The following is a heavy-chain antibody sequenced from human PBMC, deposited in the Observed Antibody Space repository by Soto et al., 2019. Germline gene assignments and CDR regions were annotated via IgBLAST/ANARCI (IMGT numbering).Heavy chain of an antibody. Sequence: ASVKVSCKASGYTFTTYDINWVRQATGQGLEWLGWMSPNSGATGYAQKFQGRVTMTRDTSMTTAYMELRNLRSDDTAVYYCARGVGSGTYYNQYNWFDPWGQGTLVTVSS. CDR2: MSPNSGAT. J-gene: IGHJ5*02. V-gene: IGHV1-8*01. D-gene: IGHD3-10*01. CDR1: GYTFTTYD. CDR3: ARGVGSGTYYNQYNWFDP.